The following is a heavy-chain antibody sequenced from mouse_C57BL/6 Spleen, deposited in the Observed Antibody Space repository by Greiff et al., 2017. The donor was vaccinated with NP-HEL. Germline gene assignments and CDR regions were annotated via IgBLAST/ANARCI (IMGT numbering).Heavy chain of an antibody. Sequence: VQLQQSGAELARPGASVKLSCKASGYTFTSYGISWVKQRTGQGLEWIGEIYPRSGNTYYNEKFKGKATLTADKSSSTAYMELRSLTSEDSAVYFCARWEITTVVATSDYWGQGTTLTVSS. CDR3: ARWEITTVVATSDY. CDR1: GYTFTSYG. V-gene: IGHV1-81*01. D-gene: IGHD1-1*01. CDR2: IYPRSGNT. J-gene: IGHJ2*01.